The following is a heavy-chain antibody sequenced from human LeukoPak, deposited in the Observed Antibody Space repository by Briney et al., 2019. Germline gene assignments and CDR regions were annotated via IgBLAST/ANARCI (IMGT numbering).Heavy chain of an antibody. J-gene: IGHJ4*02. CDR1: GYTFTSYG. CDR3: ARTDLYCSSTSCYPY. Sequence: ASVKVSCKASGYTFTSYGINWVRQAPGQGLEWMGRIIPILGIANYAQKFQGRVTITADKSTSTAYMELSSLRSEDTAVYYCARTDLYCSSTSCYPYWGQGTLVTVSS. V-gene: IGHV1-69*04. D-gene: IGHD2-2*01. CDR2: IIPILGIA.